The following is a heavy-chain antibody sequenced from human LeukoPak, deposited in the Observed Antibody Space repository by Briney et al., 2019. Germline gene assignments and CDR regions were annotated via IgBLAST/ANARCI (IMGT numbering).Heavy chain of an antibody. CDR3: AGRGSGSYFDY. Sequence: GTLRLSCAAAGFTFSTYGMSWVRQAPGKGLEWVSGISGSGGSTYYADSVKGRFTISRDNSKNTLYLQINSLRAEATAVYYCAGRGSGSYFDYWGQGTLVTVSS. CDR2: ISGSGGST. J-gene: IGHJ4*02. CDR1: GFTFSTYG. D-gene: IGHD3-10*01. V-gene: IGHV3-23*01.